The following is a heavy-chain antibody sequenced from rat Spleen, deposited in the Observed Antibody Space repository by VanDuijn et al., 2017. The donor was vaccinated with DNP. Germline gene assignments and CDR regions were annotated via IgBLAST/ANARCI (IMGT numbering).Heavy chain of an antibody. CDR3: ARWGGDYFDY. CDR2: ISPSGSRP. Sequence: EVKLVESGGGLVQPGRSLKLSCVASGFTFSDYYMAWVRQAPKKGLEWVAAISPSGSRPYSPDSVKGRFTISRDTAKSSLYLQMNSLRSEDMATYYCARWGGDYFDYWGQGVMVTVSS. J-gene: IGHJ2*01. CDR1: GFTFSDYY. V-gene: IGHV5-22*01.